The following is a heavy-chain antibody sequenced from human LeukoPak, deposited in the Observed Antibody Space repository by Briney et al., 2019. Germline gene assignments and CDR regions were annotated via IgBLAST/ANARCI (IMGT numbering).Heavy chain of an antibody. V-gene: IGHV4-34*01. Sequence: PSETLSLTCAVYGGSFSGYYWSWIRQPPGKGLEWIGEINHSGSTNYNPSLKSRVTISVDTPKNQFSLKLSSVTAADTAVYYCARGKWIQLWLLDYWGQGTLVTVSS. CDR1: GGSFSGYY. CDR2: INHSGST. CDR3: ARGKWIQLWLLDY. D-gene: IGHD5-18*01. J-gene: IGHJ4*02.